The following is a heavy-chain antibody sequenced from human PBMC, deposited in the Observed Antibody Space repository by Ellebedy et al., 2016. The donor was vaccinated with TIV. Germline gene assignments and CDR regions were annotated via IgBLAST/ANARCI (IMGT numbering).Heavy chain of an antibody. CDR3: ARDQWLGRAYYFDY. CDR2: IKQDGSEK. D-gene: IGHD6-19*01. CDR1: GFTFSNYW. Sequence: GESLKISCAASGFTFSNYWMSWVRQAPGKGLEWVANIKQDGSEKYSIDSVKGRFSISRDNAKNSLYLQMNSLRPEDTAVYYCARDQWLGRAYYFDYWGQGTLLTVSS. J-gene: IGHJ4*02. V-gene: IGHV3-7*01.